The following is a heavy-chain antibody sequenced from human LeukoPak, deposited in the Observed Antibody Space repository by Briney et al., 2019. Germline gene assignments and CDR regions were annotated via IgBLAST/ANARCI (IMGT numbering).Heavy chain of an antibody. Sequence: SETLSLTCTVSGDSMHSYYWTWIRQSPEKGLEWIGRAYSGVRDNFNPFLQGQVPLPVDKSRTQFILDLTSVNAATTALYSCSREKSGTVTRTYYYIDVGGKGITVTVSS. CDR3: SREKSGTVTRTYYYIDV. CDR2: AYSGVRD. J-gene: IGHJ6*03. D-gene: IGHD1-7*01. V-gene: IGHV4-4*07. CDR1: GDSMHSYY.